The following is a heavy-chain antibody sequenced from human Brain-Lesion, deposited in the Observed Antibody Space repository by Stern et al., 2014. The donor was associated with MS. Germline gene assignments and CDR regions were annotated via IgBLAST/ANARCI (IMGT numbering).Heavy chain of an antibody. D-gene: IGHD3-3*01. CDR2: IKADGTEK. J-gene: IGHJ6*02. Sequence: EMQLVESGGGLVQPGGSLTISCTAAGFTFGNYWLTWVRQAPGTGLEWVANIKADGTEKNTADPVKGRFTITRDTARNSWYLQMNSLRVEDTALYYCARVYNTIYGIVTQRGSGMDVWGQGTTVIVSS. V-gene: IGHV3-7*01. CDR3: ARVYNTIYGIVTQRGSGMDV. CDR1: GFTFGNYW.